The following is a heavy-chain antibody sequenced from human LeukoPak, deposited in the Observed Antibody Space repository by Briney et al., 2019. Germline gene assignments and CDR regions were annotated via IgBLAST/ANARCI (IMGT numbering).Heavy chain of an antibody. CDR3: ATSLRWLLRGPEAFDI. J-gene: IGHJ3*02. D-gene: IGHD3-22*01. CDR2: ISAYNGNT. V-gene: IGHV1-18*01. Sequence: ASVKVSCKASGYTFTSYGISWVRQAPGQGLEWMGWISAYNGNTNYAQKLQGRVTMTEDTSTDTAYMELSSLRSEDTAVYYCATSLRWLLRGPEAFDIWGQGTMVTVSS. CDR1: GYTFTSYG.